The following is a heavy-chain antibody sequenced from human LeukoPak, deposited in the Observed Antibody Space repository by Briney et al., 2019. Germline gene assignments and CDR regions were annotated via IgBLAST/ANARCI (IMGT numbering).Heavy chain of an antibody. CDR1: GYTFTSYY. CDR3: ARGTIYDYVWGGHAPYDY. V-gene: IGHV1-46*01. D-gene: IGHD3-16*01. CDR2: INPSGGST. J-gene: IGHJ4*02. Sequence: EASVKVSCKASGYTFTSYYMHWVRQAPGQGLEWMGIINPSGGSTSYAQKFQGRVTMTRDTSTSTVYMELSSLRSEDTAVYYCARGTIYDYVWGGHAPYDYWGQGTLVTVSS.